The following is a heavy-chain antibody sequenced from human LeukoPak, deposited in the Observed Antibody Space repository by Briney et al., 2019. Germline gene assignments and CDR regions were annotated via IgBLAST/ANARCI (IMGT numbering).Heavy chain of an antibody. Sequence: SSVKVSCKASGGTFSSYVISWVRPAAGHGVEWRGGIILLFGTANYAQNFKGRVTFTADNSTSTAYMELTSLRSEDTAVYSCTGAPHYYDSSGCYSGIDYWGQGTLVTVSS. CDR1: GGTFSSYV. CDR3: TGAPHYYDSSGCYSGIDY. J-gene: IGHJ4*02. V-gene: IGHV1-69*06. D-gene: IGHD3-22*01. CDR2: IILLFGTA.